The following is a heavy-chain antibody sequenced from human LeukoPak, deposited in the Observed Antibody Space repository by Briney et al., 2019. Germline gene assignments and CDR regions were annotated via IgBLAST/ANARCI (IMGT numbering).Heavy chain of an antibody. CDR3: ARGMFGGFDP. Sequence: ASVKVSCKASGYTFTSYGISWVRQAPGQGLEWMGWMNPNSGNTGYAQKFQGRVTMTRNTSISTAHMELSSLRSEDTAVYYCARGMFGGFDPWGQGTPVTVSS. D-gene: IGHD3-16*01. V-gene: IGHV1-8*02. J-gene: IGHJ5*02. CDR2: MNPNSGNT. CDR1: GYTFTSYG.